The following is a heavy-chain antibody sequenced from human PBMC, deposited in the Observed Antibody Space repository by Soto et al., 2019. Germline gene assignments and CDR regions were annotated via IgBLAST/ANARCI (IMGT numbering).Heavy chain of an antibody. J-gene: IGHJ6*02. CDR2: IFSNDEK. V-gene: IGHV2-26*01. Sequence: QVTLKESGPVLVNPTETLTLTCTVSGFSLSNARMGVSWIRQPPGKALEWLAHIFSNDEKSYSTSLKSRLTISKDTSKSQVVLTMTNMDPVDTATYYCARIRHIVVVTAARGYYYGMDVWGQGTTVTVSS. CDR1: GFSLSNARMG. D-gene: IGHD2-21*02. CDR3: ARIRHIVVVTAARGYYYGMDV.